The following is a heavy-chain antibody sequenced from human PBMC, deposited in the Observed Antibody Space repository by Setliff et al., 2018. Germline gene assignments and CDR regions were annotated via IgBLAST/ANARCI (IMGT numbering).Heavy chain of an antibody. D-gene: IGHD2-21*02. CDR1: GFTFNNYG. V-gene: IGHV3-23*01. Sequence: GGSLRLSCAGSGFTFNNYGMTWVRQAPGKGLEWVSIISGDGGFRDYGDSVKDRFIISRDNPRSTVYLQMNRLRVEGTAVYYCARVPPRDQAFDYWGQGTLVTVSS. J-gene: IGHJ4*02. CDR3: ARVPPRDQAFDY. CDR2: ISGDGGFR.